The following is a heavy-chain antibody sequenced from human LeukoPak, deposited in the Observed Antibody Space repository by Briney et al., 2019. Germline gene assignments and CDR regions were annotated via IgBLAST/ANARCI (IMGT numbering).Heavy chain of an antibody. Sequence: SQTLSLTCAISGDSVSSKTATWNWIRQSPSRGLEWLGGTYFRSKWYYDYAMSVKGRVTINPDTSKNHFSLHLDSVTPEDTAVYYCARDHWYDILSFDYWGQGTLVTVSS. CDR1: GDSVSSKTAT. CDR2: TYFRSKWYY. J-gene: IGHJ4*02. CDR3: ARDHWYDILSFDY. V-gene: IGHV6-1*01. D-gene: IGHD3-9*01.